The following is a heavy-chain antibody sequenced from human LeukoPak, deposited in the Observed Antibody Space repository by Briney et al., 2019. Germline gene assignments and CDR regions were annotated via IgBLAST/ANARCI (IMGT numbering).Heavy chain of an antibody. J-gene: IGHJ4*02. CDR3: ARLPDYYSRHGAPG. Sequence: SETLSLTCAVYGGSFSGYYWSWIRQPPGKGLEWIGEINHSGSTNYNPSLKSRVTISVDTSKNQFSLKLSSVTAADTAVYYCARLPDYYSRHGAPGWGQGTLVTVSS. V-gene: IGHV4-34*01. CDR1: GGSFSGYY. D-gene: IGHD3-10*01. CDR2: INHSGST.